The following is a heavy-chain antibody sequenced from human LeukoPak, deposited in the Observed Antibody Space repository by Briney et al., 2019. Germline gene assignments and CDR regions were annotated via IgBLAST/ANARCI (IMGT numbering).Heavy chain of an antibody. V-gene: IGHV1-58*01. CDR2: ILVGSGNT. CDR3: ASDPPYTSSSAW. Sequence: GASVKVSCKASGFTFTSTAVQWVRQARGQRLEWIGWILVGSGNTNYAQMFQERVTLTWDVSTSTAYMVLSGLRSEDTAIYYCASDPPYTSSSAWWGQGTLVTVSS. J-gene: IGHJ4*02. D-gene: IGHD2-2*01. CDR1: GFTFTSTA.